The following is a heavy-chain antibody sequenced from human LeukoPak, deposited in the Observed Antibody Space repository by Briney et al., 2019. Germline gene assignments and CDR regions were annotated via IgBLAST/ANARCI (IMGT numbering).Heavy chain of an antibody. Sequence: SVKVSCKASGGTFSSYAISWVRQAPGQGLEWMGGIIPIFGTANYAQKFQGRVTITADGSTSTAYMELSSLRSEDTAVYYCARITGGYDKLRYYYYYGMDVWGQGTTVTVSS. V-gene: IGHV1-69*13. D-gene: IGHD5-12*01. CDR2: IIPIFGTA. CDR1: GGTFSSYA. J-gene: IGHJ6*02. CDR3: ARITGGYDKLRYYYYYGMDV.